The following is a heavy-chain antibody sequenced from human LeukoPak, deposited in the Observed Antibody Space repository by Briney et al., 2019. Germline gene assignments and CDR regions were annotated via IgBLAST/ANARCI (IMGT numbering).Heavy chain of an antibody. CDR1: GYTFTSYD. Sequence: EASVKVSCKASGYTFTSYDINWVRQATGQGLEWMGWMNPNSGKTGYAQKFQGRVAMTTNTSTTTAYLELTSLRSEDTAVYYCARGSGVGYYYDSSGLGASDYWGQGTLVTVSS. CDR2: MNPNSGKT. D-gene: IGHD3-22*01. V-gene: IGHV1-8*01. CDR3: ARGSGVGYYYDSSGLGASDY. J-gene: IGHJ4*02.